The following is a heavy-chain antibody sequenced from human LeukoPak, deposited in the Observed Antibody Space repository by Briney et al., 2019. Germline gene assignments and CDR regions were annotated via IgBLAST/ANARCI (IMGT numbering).Heavy chain of an antibody. Sequence: GGSLTLSCAASQFTFRDYYMSWIRQAPAKGLEGVSYISSSSSYTNYADSVKGRFTISRDNAKNSLYLQMNSLRAEDTAVYYCARSMTTVTTIDYWGQGTLVTVSS. J-gene: IGHJ4*02. D-gene: IGHD4-17*01. CDR1: QFTFRDYY. CDR3: ARSMTTVTTIDY. V-gene: IGHV3-11*06. CDR2: ISSSSSYT.